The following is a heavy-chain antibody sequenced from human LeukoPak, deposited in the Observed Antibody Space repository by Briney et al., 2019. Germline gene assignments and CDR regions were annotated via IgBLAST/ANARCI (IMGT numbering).Heavy chain of an antibody. CDR2: MSYDGSNE. Sequence: GGSLRLSCTASGFTFSSYWMSWVRQAPGKGLEWVAVMSYDGSNEFYADSVKGRFTISRDNSKNTLYLQMNSLRAEDTAIYYCAKDQGSGWYGRHSDSWGQGTLVTVSS. V-gene: IGHV3-30*18. J-gene: IGHJ4*02. D-gene: IGHD6-19*01. CDR1: GFTFSSYW. CDR3: AKDQGSGWYGRHSDS.